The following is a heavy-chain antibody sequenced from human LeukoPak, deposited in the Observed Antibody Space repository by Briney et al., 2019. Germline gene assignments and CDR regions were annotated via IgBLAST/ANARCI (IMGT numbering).Heavy chain of an antibody. V-gene: IGHV4-59*01. CDR3: ARDPSGSFFNWFDP. CDR1: GGSISTYY. D-gene: IGHD1-26*01. J-gene: IGHJ5*02. CDR2: VYYSGGT. Sequence: SETLSLTCTVSGGSISTYYWSWIRQPPGKGLEWIGYVYYSGGTNYNPSLKSRVTMSVDTSKNQFSLKLRSVTAADTAVYYCARDPSGSFFNWFDPWGQGTLVTVSS.